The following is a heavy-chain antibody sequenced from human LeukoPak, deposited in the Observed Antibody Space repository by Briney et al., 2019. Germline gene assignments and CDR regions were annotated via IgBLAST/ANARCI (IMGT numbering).Heavy chain of an antibody. J-gene: IGHJ6*03. D-gene: IGHD2-2*01. V-gene: IGHV1-69*13. Sequence: SVKVSCKASGGTFSSYAISWMRQAPGQGLEWMGGIIPIFGTANYAQKFQGRVTITADESTSTAYMELSSLRSEDTAVYYCARASFHSYPKPYYYYMDVWGEGTTVTVSS. CDR2: IIPIFGTA. CDR1: GGTFSSYA. CDR3: ARASFHSYPKPYYYYMDV.